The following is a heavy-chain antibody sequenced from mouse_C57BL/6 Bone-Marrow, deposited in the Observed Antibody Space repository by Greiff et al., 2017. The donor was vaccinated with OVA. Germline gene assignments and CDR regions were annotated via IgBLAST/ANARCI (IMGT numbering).Heavy chain of an antibody. D-gene: IGHD1-1*01. CDR1: GYTFTSYW. CDR3: ARDGSGYPCDY. CDR2: IHPNSGST. J-gene: IGHJ4*01. V-gene: IGHV1-64*01. Sequence: VQLQQPGAELVKPGASVKLSCKASGYTFTSYWMHWVKQRPGQGLEWIGMIHPNSGSTNYNEKFKSKATLTVDKSSSTAYMQLSSLTSEYSAVYYCARDGSGYPCDYWGQGTTVTVSS.